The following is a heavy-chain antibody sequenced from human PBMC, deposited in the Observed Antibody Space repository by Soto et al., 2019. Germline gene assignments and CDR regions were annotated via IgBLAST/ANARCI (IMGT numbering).Heavy chain of an antibody. Sequence: LSLTCAVYGGSFSGYYWSWIRQPPGKGLEWIGEINHSGSTNYNPSLKSRVTISVDTSKNQFSLKLSSVTAADTAVYYCARESYDFWSGSLFDPWGQGTLVTVS. CDR3: ARESYDFWSGSLFDP. J-gene: IGHJ5*02. D-gene: IGHD3-3*01. V-gene: IGHV4-34*01. CDR2: INHSGST. CDR1: GGSFSGYY.